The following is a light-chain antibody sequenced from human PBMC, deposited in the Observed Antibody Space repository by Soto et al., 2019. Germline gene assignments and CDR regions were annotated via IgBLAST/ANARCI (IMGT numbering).Light chain of an antibody. Sequence: ETVMTQSPATLSVSPGERATLSCRASQSISSNLAWFQQKPGQAPRLLIYDASTMATGFPARFSGSGSGTDFTLTISRLEPEDFAVYYCQQYGSSITFGQGTRLEIK. J-gene: IGKJ5*01. CDR1: QSISSN. CDR2: DAS. V-gene: IGKV3-15*01. CDR3: QQYGSSIT.